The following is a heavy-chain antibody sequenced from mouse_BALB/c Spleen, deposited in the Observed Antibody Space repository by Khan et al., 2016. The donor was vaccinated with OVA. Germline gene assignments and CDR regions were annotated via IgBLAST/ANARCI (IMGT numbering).Heavy chain of an antibody. Sequence: QIQLVQSRPELKKPGETVKISCKASGYTFTNYGMNWVKQAPGKGLKWMGWINTYTGEPTYTDDFKGRFAFSLETSASTAYLQINNLKNEDMATYFCAREASYWYFDVWGAGTTVTVSS. CDR3: AREASYWYFDV. J-gene: IGHJ1*01. V-gene: IGHV9-1*02. CDR2: INTYTGEP. CDR1: GYTFTNYG.